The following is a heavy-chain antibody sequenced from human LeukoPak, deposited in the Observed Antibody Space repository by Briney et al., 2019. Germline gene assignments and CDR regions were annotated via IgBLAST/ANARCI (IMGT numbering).Heavy chain of an antibody. V-gene: IGHV3-30*18. D-gene: IGHD2-2*01. CDR2: ISYDGSNK. CDR1: GFTFSSYG. Sequence: GRSLRLSCAASGFTFSSYGMHWVRQAPGKGLEWVAVISYDGSNKYYADSVKGRFTISRDNSKNTLYLQMNSLRAEDTAVYYCAKGSIRRYQPLPFGVDYWGQGTLVTVSS. J-gene: IGHJ4*02. CDR3: AKGSIRRYQPLPFGVDY.